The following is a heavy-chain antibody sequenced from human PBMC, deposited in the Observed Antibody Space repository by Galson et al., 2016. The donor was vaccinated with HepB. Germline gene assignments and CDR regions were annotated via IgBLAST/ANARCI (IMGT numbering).Heavy chain of an antibody. CDR3: ARRYCTSTSCLFDN. V-gene: IGHV4-31*03. D-gene: IGHD2-2*01. CDR1: GGSISSDGYY. CDR2: IHYSGNT. J-gene: IGHJ4*02. Sequence: TLSLTCTVSGGSISSDGYYWSWIRQHPGKGLEWIGYIHYSGNTYYNPSLKSRVTISVDTSKNQFSLKLSSVTAADTAVLYCARRYCTSTSCLFDNWGQGTLVTVSS.